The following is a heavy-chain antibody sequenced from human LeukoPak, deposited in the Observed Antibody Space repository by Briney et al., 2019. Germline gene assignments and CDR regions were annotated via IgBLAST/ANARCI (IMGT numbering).Heavy chain of an antibody. V-gene: IGHV3-30*02. Sequence: GWSLTLSCAASGFIFSTYCMHWVRPAPRKELEWVSFIQYDGSTEYYADSVKGRFTISRDNSKKTLYLQMNSLRAEDTAVYYCAKLDRASLDYWGQGTLVTVSS. CDR2: IQYDGSTE. CDR3: AKLDRASLDY. J-gene: IGHJ4*02. CDR1: GFIFSTYC.